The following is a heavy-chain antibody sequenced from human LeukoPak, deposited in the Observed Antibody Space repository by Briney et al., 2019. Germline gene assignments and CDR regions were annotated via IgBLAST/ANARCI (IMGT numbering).Heavy chain of an antibody. CDR1: GFTASSNY. V-gene: IGHV3-53*04. CDR3: AREVMAKRRAFDI. Sequence: VGSLRLSCAVSGFTASSNYMSWVRQAPGKGLEWVSVIYSDDRTYYADSVKGRFTISRHTSKKTLYLQMDSLRAEDTAVYYCAREVMAKRRAFDIWGQGTVGTVSS. D-gene: IGHD2-8*01. CDR2: IYSDDRT. J-gene: IGHJ3*02.